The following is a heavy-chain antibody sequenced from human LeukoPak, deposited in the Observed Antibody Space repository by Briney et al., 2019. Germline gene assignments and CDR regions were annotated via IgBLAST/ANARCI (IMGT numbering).Heavy chain of an antibody. CDR2: IKGDGSVI. CDR3: AREGIPYSRDY. D-gene: IGHD4-11*01. CDR1: GFTFSTYW. J-gene: IGHJ4*02. Sequence: PGGSLRLSCSTSGFTFSTYWMSWVRQTPEKGLEWVANIKGDGSVINYAESVNGRFTISRDNAKNSLSLQMNSLTDDDTGLYYWAREGIPYSRDYWGQGTLVTVSS. V-gene: IGHV3-7*01.